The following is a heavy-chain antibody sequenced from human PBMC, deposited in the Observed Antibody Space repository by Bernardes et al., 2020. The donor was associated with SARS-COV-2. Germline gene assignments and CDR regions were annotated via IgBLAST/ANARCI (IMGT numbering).Heavy chain of an antibody. Sequence: SETLSLTCTVSGGSISAYYWSWFRQPPGKGLEWIGYLYYTGSTNYNPSLQSRVTISVDTSKIQFSLKLSSVTAADTAVYYCARGFDYWGQGILVTVSS. CDR1: GGSISAYY. V-gene: IGHV4-59*01. J-gene: IGHJ4*02. CDR3: ARGFDY. CDR2: LYYTGST.